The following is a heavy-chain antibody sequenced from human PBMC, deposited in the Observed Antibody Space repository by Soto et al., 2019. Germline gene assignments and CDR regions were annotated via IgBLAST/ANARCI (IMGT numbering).Heavy chain of an antibody. D-gene: IGHD3-10*01. CDR3: AKSAMVRGGGWFDP. Sequence: EVQLLESGGGLVQPGGSLRLSCAASGFTFSSYAMSWVRQAPGKGLEWVSDISGSGGITYYADSVKGRFTISRDNSKNTLYLQMNSLRAEDTAVYYWAKSAMVRGGGWFDPWGQGTLVTVSS. CDR1: GFTFSSYA. V-gene: IGHV3-23*01. CDR2: ISGSGGIT. J-gene: IGHJ5*02.